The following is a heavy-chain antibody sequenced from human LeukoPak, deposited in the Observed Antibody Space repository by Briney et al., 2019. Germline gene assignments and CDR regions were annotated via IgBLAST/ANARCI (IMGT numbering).Heavy chain of an antibody. Sequence: ASVKVSCKVSGYTLTELSMHWVRQAPGKGLEWMGGFDPEDGGTIYAQKFQGRVTMTEDTSTDTAYMELSSLRSEDTAVYYCATVTMAYSSGWYTYDYWGQGTLVTVSS. V-gene: IGHV1-24*01. CDR2: FDPEDGGT. D-gene: IGHD6-19*01. CDR3: ATVTMAYSSGWYTYDY. CDR1: GYTLTELS. J-gene: IGHJ4*02.